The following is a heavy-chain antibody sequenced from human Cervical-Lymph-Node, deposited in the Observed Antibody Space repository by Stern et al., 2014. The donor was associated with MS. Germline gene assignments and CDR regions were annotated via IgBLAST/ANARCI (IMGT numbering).Heavy chain of an antibody. J-gene: IGHJ2*01. D-gene: IGHD3-22*01. CDR3: ARTKDYDSSGYSWYFDL. CDR2: IDWDDDK. CDR1: GFSLSTSGMC. Sequence: QVTLKESGPALVKPTQTLTLTCTFSGFSLSTSGMCVSWIRQPPWKALEWLALIDWDDDKYYSSSLKTRLTISKDTSKNQVVLTMTNMDPVDTATYYCARTKDYDSSGYSWYFDLWGRGTLVTVSS. V-gene: IGHV2-70*01.